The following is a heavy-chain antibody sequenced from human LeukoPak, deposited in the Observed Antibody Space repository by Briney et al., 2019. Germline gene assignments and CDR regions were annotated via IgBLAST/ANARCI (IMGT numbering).Heavy chain of an antibody. D-gene: IGHD3-3*01. CDR1: VGSFNAYY. V-gene: IGHV4-34*01. CDR3: ARGVPEDNDYWSGYYDS. CDR2: INHAGST. Sequence: SETLSFTCAVYVGSFNAYYWTWIRQPPGRGLEWIGEINHAGSTNYNPSLKSRVTISIDTSKNQFSLNLSSVTAADTAVYFCARGVPEDNDYWSGYYDSWGQGTLVTVSS. J-gene: IGHJ4*02.